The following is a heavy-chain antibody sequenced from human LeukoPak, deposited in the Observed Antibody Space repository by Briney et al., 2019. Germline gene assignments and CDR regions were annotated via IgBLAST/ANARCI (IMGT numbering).Heavy chain of an antibody. Sequence: GGSLRLSCGASGFNFTTTWMSWVRQAPGKGLEWVGRIKSKTDGGTTDYAAPVKGRFTISRDDSKNTLYLQMNSLKTEDTAVYYCTTMTRLLYYFDYWGQGTLVTVSS. CDR2: IKSKTDGGTT. J-gene: IGHJ4*02. V-gene: IGHV3-15*01. CDR1: GFNFTTTW. D-gene: IGHD2/OR15-2a*01. CDR3: TTMTRLLYYFDY.